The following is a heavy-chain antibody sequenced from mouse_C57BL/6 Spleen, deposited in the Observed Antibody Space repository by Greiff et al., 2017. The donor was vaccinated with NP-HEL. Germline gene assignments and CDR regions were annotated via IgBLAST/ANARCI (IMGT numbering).Heavy chain of an antibody. V-gene: IGHV2-2*01. Sequence: VQLQQSGPGLVQPSQSLSITCTVSGFSLTSYGVHWVRQSPGKGLEWLGVIWSGGSTDYNAAFISRLSISKDNSKSQVFFKMNSLQADDTAIYYCARGGITVGYFDVWGTGTTVTVSS. J-gene: IGHJ1*03. CDR3: ARGGITVGYFDV. D-gene: IGHD1-1*02. CDR1: GFSLTSYG. CDR2: IWSGGST.